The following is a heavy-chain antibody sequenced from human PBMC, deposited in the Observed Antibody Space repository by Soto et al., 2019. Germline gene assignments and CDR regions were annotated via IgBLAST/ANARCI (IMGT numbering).Heavy chain of an antibody. CDR3: ARSPMTTVTINYYYYYMDV. V-gene: IGHV4-39*01. CDR1: GGSISSSSYY. J-gene: IGHJ6*03. Sequence: SETLSLTCTVSGGSISSSSYYWGWIRQPQGKELEWIGSIYYSGSTYSNPSLKSRVTISVDTSKTQFSLKLSSVTAADTAVYYFARSPMTTVTINYYYYYMDVWGKGTTVTVSS. D-gene: IGHD4-17*01. CDR2: IYYSGST.